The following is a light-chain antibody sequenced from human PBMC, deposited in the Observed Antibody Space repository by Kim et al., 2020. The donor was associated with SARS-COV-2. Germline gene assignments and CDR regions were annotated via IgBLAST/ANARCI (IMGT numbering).Light chain of an antibody. Sequence: QSVLTQPPSVSGAPGQRGTISCTGSSSNLGAGYHAHWNQQLPVTAPKLLIYGDNNRPSGVPDRFSGSRSGTSASLAVTGLQAEDEADYYCQSYDSSLSARVFGGGTQLTVL. CDR1: SSNLGAGYH. J-gene: IGLJ3*02. CDR2: GDN. V-gene: IGLV1-40*01. CDR3: QSYDSSLSARV.